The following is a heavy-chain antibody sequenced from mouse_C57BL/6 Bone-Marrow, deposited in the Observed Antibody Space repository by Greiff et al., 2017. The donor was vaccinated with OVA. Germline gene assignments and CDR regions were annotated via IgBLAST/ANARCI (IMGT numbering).Heavy chain of an antibody. CDR2: INPGSGGT. CDR1: GYAFTNYL. V-gene: IGHV1-54*01. D-gene: IGHD4-1*02. J-gene: IGHJ2*01. CDR3: AKRQLGFDY. Sequence: QVQLQQSGAELVRPGTSVKVSCKASGYAFTNYLIEWVKQRPGQGLEWIGVINPGSGGTNYTEKFKGKATLTADTSSRTAYMQLRSLTSEDSAFYFWAKRQLGFDYWGQGTTLTVSS.